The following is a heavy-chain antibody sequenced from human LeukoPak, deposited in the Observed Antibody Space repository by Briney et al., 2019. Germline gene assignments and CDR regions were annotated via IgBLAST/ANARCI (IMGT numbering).Heavy chain of an antibody. Sequence: SETLSLTCTVSGGSISSSSYYWGWIRQPPGKGLEWIGSIYYSGSTYYNPSLKSRVTISVDTSKNQFSLKLSSVTAADTAVYYCARAWGIVGAAIGDAFDIWGQGTMVTVSS. CDR2: IYYSGST. V-gene: IGHV4-39*07. D-gene: IGHD1-26*01. CDR3: ARAWGIVGAAIGDAFDI. J-gene: IGHJ3*02. CDR1: GGSISSSSYY.